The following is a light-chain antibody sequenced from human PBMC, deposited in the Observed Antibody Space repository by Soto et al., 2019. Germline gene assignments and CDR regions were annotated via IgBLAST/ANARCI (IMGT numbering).Light chain of an antibody. Sequence: QSALTPPPSASGSPGQSVTISCSGMSRDVGGYNYVSWYQQHPGKAPKLMIYEVSTRLSGVPDRFSGSKSGNTASLTVSGLQAEDEADYYCSSYAGANSVVFGGGTKVTVL. CDR2: EVS. CDR1: SRDVGGYNY. CDR3: SSYAGANSVV. J-gene: IGLJ2*01. V-gene: IGLV2-8*01.